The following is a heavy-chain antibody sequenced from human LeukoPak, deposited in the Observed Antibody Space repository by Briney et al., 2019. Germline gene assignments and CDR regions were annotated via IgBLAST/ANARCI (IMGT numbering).Heavy chain of an antibody. CDR2: IKSKTDGETT. D-gene: IGHD3-10*01. Sequence: PGGSLRLSCAASGFTFSSYAMSWVRQAPGKGLERIGRIKSKTDGETTNYAEPVRGRFTISRDDSKSAVYPQMNSLKIEDTAVYYCTTDLGTYYHGSQRLIPIDYWGQGTLVTVSS. J-gene: IGHJ4*02. CDR3: TTDLGTYYHGSQRLIPIDY. V-gene: IGHV3-15*01. CDR1: GFTFSSYA.